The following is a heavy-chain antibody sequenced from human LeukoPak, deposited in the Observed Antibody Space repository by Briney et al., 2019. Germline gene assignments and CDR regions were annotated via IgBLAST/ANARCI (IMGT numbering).Heavy chain of an antibody. CDR3: ARGEQLEGDWFDP. CDR2: INPNSGGT. V-gene: IGHV1-2*02. J-gene: IGHJ5*02. Sequence: ASVKVSCKASGYTFTNYDVSWVRQATGQGLEWMGWINPNSGGTNYAQKFQGRVTMTRDTSISTAYMELSRLRSDDTAVYYCARGEQLEGDWFDPWGQGTLVTVSS. D-gene: IGHD6-6*01. CDR1: GYTFTNYD.